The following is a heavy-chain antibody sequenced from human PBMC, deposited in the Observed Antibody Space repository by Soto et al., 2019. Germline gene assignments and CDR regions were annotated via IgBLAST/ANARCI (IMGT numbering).Heavy chain of an antibody. D-gene: IGHD1-26*01. CDR2: IKSKSDDGTT. J-gene: IGHJ5*01. CDR3: NTYGVGATNSWFDP. Sequence: GGSLRLSCAGSGFIFSNVWMDWVRQAPGKGLEWVGHIKSKSDDGTTDYAAPVKGRFTISRDDSKNTLYLEMNSLQSEDTALYYCNTYGVGATNSWFDPWGQGTLVTVSS. CDR1: GFIFSNVW. V-gene: IGHV3-15*01.